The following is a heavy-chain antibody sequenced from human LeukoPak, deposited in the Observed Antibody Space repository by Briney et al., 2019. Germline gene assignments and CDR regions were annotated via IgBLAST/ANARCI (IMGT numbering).Heavy chain of an antibody. CDR3: ARRTDSGGYYIDY. D-gene: IGHD3-22*01. V-gene: IGHV3-64*01. CDR2: ISSNGGST. J-gene: IGHJ4*02. CDR1: GFTFSTYG. Sequence: QPGRSLRLSCAASGFTFSTYGMHWVRQAPGKGLEYVSAISSNGGSTFYANSVKGRFTISRDNSKNTLYLQMGSLRAEDMAVYFCARRTDSGGYYIDYWGQGTLVTVSS.